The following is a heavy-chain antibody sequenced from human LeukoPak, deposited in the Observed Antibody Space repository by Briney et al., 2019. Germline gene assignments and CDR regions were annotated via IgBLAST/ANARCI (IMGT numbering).Heavy chain of an antibody. Sequence: GGSLRLSCAASGFSFNTYSMNWLRQAPGKGLEWVSYISPGSNTIYYADSVKGRFTISRDNAKNSLYLQMNSLRDEDTAAYYCARGRLYGSGSYCCFDYWGQGSLVTVSS. CDR1: GFSFNTYS. J-gene: IGHJ4*02. D-gene: IGHD3-10*01. V-gene: IGHV3-48*02. CDR2: ISPGSNTI. CDR3: ARGRLYGSGSYCCFDY.